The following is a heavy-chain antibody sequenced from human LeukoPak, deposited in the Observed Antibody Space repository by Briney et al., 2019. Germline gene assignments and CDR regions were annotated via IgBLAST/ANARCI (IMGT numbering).Heavy chain of an antibody. CDR1: GFTFSDHY. CDR3: TTDSSSWSVPFDY. Sequence: GGSLRLSCAASGFTFSDHYMEWVRQAPGKGLEWVGRIKSKTDGGTTDYAAPVKGRFTISRDDSKNTLYLQMNSLKTEDTAVYYCTTDSSSWSVPFDYWGQGTLVTVSS. D-gene: IGHD6-13*01. CDR2: IKSKTDGGTT. V-gene: IGHV3-15*01. J-gene: IGHJ4*02.